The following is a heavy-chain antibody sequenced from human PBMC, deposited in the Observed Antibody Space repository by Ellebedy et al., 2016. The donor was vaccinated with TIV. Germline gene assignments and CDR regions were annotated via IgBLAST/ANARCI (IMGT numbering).Heavy chain of an antibody. CDR2: IKKDGTER. D-gene: IGHD3-10*01. CDR3: TREVSESSDLDH. V-gene: IGHV3-7*03. J-gene: IGHJ4*02. CDR1: GFIFSSYW. Sequence: PGGSLRLSCASSGFIFSSYWMNWIRQAPGKGLEWVANIKKDGTERYYVDSVKGRFTISRDNANNSLYLQMNSLRADDTSVYYGTREVSESSDLDHWGQGTLFTFSS.